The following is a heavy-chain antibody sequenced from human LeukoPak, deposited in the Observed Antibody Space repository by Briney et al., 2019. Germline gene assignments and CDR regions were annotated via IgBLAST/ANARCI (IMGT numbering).Heavy chain of an antibody. J-gene: IGHJ4*02. CDR2: IYHSGST. CDR1: GVSITSRGYS. V-gene: IGHV4-30-2*01. CDR3: AGQWLRPYYFDY. D-gene: IGHD5-12*01. Sequence: SETLSLTCAVSGVSITSRGYSWSWIRQPPGKGLEWIGYIYHSGSTYYNPALKSRVTISVDTSKNQFSLKLSSVTAADTAVYYCAGQWLRPYYFDYWGQGTLVTVSS.